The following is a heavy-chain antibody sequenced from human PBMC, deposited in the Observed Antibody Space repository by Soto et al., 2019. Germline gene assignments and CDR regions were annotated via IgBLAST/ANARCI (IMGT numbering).Heavy chain of an antibody. CDR2: IYWDDDK. CDR1: GFSLSTTRVG. CDR3: AHTLVAGLGYYFDY. J-gene: IGHJ4*02. Sequence: QITLKESGPTLVKPTQTLTLTCTFSGFSLSTTRVGVGWIRQPPGKALEWLALIYWDDDKRYSPFLKSRLTITKDTSKNQVVLTMTNMDPMDTATYFCAHTLVAGLGYYFDYWCQGTLVTDSS. D-gene: IGHD6-19*01. V-gene: IGHV2-5*02.